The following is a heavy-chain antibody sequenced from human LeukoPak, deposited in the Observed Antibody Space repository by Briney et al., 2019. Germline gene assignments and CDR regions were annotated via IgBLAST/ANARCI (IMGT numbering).Heavy chain of an antibody. V-gene: IGHV1-69*01. D-gene: IGHD2-21*01. CDR1: GGTFSSHA. CDR2: IIPIFGTA. CDR3: ARDSSEFRSLIPH. J-gene: IGHJ1*01. Sequence: SVKVSCKASGGTFSSHAISWVRQTPGQGLEWMGGIIPIFGTAKYAQKFQGRVTITADESTSTAYMELSSLRSEDTAVYYCARDSSEFRSLIPHWGQGTLVTVSS.